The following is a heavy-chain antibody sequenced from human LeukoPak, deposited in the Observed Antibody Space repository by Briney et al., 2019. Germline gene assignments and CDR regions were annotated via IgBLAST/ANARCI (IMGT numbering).Heavy chain of an antibody. CDR2: INHSGST. CDR1: GGSFSGYY. Sequence: PSETLSLTCAVYGGSFSGYYWSWIRQPPGKWLEWIGEINHSGSTNYNPSLKSRVTISVDTSKNQFSLKLSSVTATDTAVYYCARIRRIRIWFGDLRFLPSNWFDPWGQGTLVTVSS. D-gene: IGHD3-10*01. J-gene: IGHJ5*02. CDR3: ARIRRIRIWFGDLRFLPSNWFDP. V-gene: IGHV4-34*01.